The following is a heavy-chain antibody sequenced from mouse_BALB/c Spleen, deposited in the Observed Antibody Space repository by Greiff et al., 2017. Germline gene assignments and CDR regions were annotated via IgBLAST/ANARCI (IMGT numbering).Heavy chain of an antibody. CDR1: GFSLTSYD. J-gene: IGHJ1*01. CDR2: IWTGGGT. Sequence: VQLQQSGPGLVAPSQSLSITCTVSGFSLTSYDISWIRQPPGKGLEWLGVIWTGGGTNYNSAFMSRLSISKDNSKSQVFLKMNSLQTDDTAIYYCVREGGGMYFDVWGAGTTVTVSS. V-gene: IGHV2-9-2*01. CDR3: VREGGGMYFDV.